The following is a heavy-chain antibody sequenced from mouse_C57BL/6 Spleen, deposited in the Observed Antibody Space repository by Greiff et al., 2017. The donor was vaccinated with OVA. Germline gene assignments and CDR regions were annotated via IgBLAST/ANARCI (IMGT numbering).Heavy chain of an antibody. CDR1: GYTFTSYW. J-gene: IGHJ4*01. V-gene: IGHV1-69*01. Sequence: QVQLQQPGAELVMPGASVKLSCKASGYTFTSYWMHWVKQRPGQGLEWIGEIDPSDSYTNYNQKFKGKSTLTVDKSSSTAYMQLSSLTSEDSAVYYCARRNWDGYAMDYWGQGTSVTVSS. CDR3: ARRNWDGYAMDY. CDR2: IDPSDSYT. D-gene: IGHD4-1*01.